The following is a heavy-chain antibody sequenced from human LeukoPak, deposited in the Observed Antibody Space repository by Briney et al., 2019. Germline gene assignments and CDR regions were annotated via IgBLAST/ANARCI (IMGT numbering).Heavy chain of an antibody. CDR2: ISYDGSNK. J-gene: IGHJ4*02. V-gene: IGHV3-30-3*01. Sequence: GGSLRLSCAASGFTFSSYAMDWVRQAPGKGLEWVACISYDGSNKYYADSVKGRFTISRDNSKNTLYLQMNSLRAEDTAVYYCARLSTTRYCSSTSCSTYTSFDYWGQGTLVTVSS. CDR1: GFTFSSYA. D-gene: IGHD2-2*01. CDR3: ARLSTTRYCSSTSCSTYTSFDY.